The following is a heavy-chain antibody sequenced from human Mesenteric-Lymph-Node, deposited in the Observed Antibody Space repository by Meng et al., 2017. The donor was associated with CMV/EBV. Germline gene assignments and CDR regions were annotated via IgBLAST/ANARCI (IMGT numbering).Heavy chain of an antibody. CDR3: ARDPSLGKWHPRAVFGMDV. Sequence: GESLKISCAASGFTFSSYSMNWVRQAPGKGLEWVSFISNTSSYKYYADSLKGRFSISRDNTKNSLYLQINSLRAEDTAVYYCARDPSLGKWHPRAVFGMDVWGQGTTVTVSS. CDR1: GFTFSSYS. V-gene: IGHV3-21*06. D-gene: IGHD6-19*01. J-gene: IGHJ6*02. CDR2: ISNTSSYK.